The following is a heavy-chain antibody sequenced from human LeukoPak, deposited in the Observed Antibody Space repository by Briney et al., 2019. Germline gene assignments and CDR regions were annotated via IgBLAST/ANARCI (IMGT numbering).Heavy chain of an antibody. Sequence: GRSLRLSGAASGFTFSNFPMTWVRQAPGKGPNWVSGISTSGGSTYYTDSVKGRFTISRDNSKNTLYLQMNSLRAEDTAVYYCAKGWGVGYYYYMDVWGRGTTVTVSS. CDR3: AKGWGVGYYYYMDV. V-gene: IGHV3-23*01. D-gene: IGHD3-10*01. J-gene: IGHJ6*03. CDR2: ISTSGGST. CDR1: GFTFSNFP.